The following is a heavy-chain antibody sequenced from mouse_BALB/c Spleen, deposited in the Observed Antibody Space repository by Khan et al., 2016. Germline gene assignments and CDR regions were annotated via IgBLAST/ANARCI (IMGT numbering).Heavy chain of an antibody. CDR2: IWGEGST. D-gene: IGHD2-4*01. CDR3: ASYYDDDGGFAY. CDR1: GFSLTGFS. Sequence: VQLQESGPGLVAPSQSLSITCTVSGFSLTGFSVNWVRQPPGKGLEWLGMIWGEGSTDYNSALKSRLSISKDNSKSQVFLKMNSLQTDDTARYYCASYYDDDGGFAYWGQGTLVAVSA. J-gene: IGHJ3*01. V-gene: IGHV2-6-7*01.